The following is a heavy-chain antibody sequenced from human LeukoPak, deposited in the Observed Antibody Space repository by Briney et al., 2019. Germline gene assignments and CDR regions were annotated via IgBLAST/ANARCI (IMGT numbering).Heavy chain of an antibody. CDR2: INPNSGDT. J-gene: IGHJ4*02. CDR1: GYTFTGYY. Sequence: ASVKVSCKASGYTFTGYYMHWVRQAPGQGLEWMGWINPNSGDTNYAQKFQDRVTMTRDTSINTAYMEPSRLRSDDTAVYYCARLGSISYWGQGTLVTVSS. V-gene: IGHV1-2*02. CDR3: ARLGSISY. D-gene: IGHD3-10*01.